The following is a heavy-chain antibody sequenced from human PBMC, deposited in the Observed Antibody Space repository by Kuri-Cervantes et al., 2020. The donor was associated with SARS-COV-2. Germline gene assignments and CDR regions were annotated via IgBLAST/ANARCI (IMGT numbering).Heavy chain of an antibody. V-gene: IGHV3-30*04. J-gene: IGHJ4*02. D-gene: IGHD4-17*01. CDR2: ISYDGSNK. CDR3: ATDYDYGDGIDY. Sequence: GESLKISCAASGFTFSSYAMHWVRQAPGKGLEWVAVISYDGSNKYYADSVKGRFTISRDNSKNTLYLQMNSLRAEDTAVYYCATDYDYGDGIDYWGQGTRVTVSS. CDR1: GFTFSSYA.